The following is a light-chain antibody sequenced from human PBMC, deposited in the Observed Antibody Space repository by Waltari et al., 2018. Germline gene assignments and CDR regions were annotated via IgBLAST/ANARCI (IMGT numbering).Light chain of an antibody. CDR2: RND. V-gene: IGLV1-44*01. J-gene: IGLJ3*02. CDR1: SSNIGDNV. CDR3: ATWDDRMNGHWV. Sequence: QSVLTQSPSASGTPGPRVTISCSGSSSNIGDNVVNWYQQLPGKAPKRLIYRNDQRPSGVPDRFSASKSGTSASLAISGLQSEDEADYYCATWDDRMNGHWVFGGGTKVTVL.